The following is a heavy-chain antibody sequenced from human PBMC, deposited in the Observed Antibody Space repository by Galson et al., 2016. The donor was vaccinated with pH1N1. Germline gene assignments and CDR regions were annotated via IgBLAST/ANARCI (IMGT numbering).Heavy chain of an antibody. CDR2: INTNTGNP. V-gene: IGHV7-4-1*02. CDR3: ASPRPLLRYFDWLLPGGLDY. CDR1: GYTFTSYA. D-gene: IGHD3-9*01. J-gene: IGHJ4*02. Sequence: SVKVSCKASGYTFTSYAMNWVRQAPRQGLEWMGWINTNTGNPTYAQGLTGRFVFSLDTSDSTTFLHISSLKAEDTAVYYCASPRPLLRYFDWLLPGGLDYWGQGTLVTVSS.